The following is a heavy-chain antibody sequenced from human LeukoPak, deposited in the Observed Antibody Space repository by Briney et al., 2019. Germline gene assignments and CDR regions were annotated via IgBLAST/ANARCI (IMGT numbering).Heavy chain of an antibody. J-gene: IGHJ3*02. Sequence: GGSLRLSCAVSGFTFSSYAMGWVRQAPGKGLEWVSRIDLAGEYTTYADSVKGRFTISRDNAKNTLYLQMNSLRAEDTAVYYCASGNSHAFDIWGQGTMVTVSS. V-gene: IGHV3-74*01. CDR3: ASGNSHAFDI. CDR2: IDLAGEYT. CDR1: GFTFSSYA.